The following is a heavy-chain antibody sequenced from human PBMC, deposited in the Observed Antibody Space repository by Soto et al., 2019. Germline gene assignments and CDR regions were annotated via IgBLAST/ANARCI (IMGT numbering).Heavy chain of an antibody. Sequence: PSETLPLPCTVSRGYHSCYYWSWIRQPPGKGLEWIGSSYYSWSTTYNASLKSRGTISVDTSKNLFYLKLSSVTAADTAVYYGARGGIAAAGCCDYWGQGTLVTVSS. CDR2: SYYSWST. CDR3: ARGGIAAAGCCDY. V-gene: IGHV4-59*01. D-gene: IGHD6-13*01. J-gene: IGHJ4*02. CDR1: RGYHSCYY.